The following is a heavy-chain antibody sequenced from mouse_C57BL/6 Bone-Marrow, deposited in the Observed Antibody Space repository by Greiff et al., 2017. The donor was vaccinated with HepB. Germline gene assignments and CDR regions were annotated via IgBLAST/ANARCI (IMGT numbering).Heavy chain of an antibody. V-gene: IGHV5-12*01. CDR2: ISNGGGST. D-gene: IGHD2-4*01. CDR3: ARRGLRRPLYAMVD. Sequence: EVHLVESGGGLVQPGGSLKLSCAASGFTFSDYYMYWVRQTPEKRLEWVAYISNGGGSTYYPDTVKGRFPISRDNAKNTLYLKMSRLKSEDTAMYLCARRGLRRPLYAMVDWGQGTSVTVSS. J-gene: IGHJ4*01. CDR1: GFTFSDYY.